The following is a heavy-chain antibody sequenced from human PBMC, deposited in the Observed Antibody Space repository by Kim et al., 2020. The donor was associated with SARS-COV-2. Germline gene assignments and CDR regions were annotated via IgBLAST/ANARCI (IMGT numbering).Heavy chain of an antibody. CDR3: ARVGGRARPHYYYFGMDV. J-gene: IGHJ6*02. Sequence: ASVKVSCKASGYTFASYAMHWVRQAPGQSLEWMGWINADNGNTKYSQKFQGRVTITRDTSASTAYMELSSLRSGDTAVYYCARVGGRARPHYYYFGMDVWGQGTTLTVSS. V-gene: IGHV1-3*01. CDR1: GYTFASYA. D-gene: IGHD3-16*01. CDR2: INADNGNT.